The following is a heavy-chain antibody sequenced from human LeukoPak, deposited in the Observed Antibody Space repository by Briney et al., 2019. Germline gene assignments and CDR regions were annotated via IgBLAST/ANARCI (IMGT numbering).Heavy chain of an antibody. J-gene: IGHJ4*02. CDR3: ARRMGVVVPAAYFDY. CDR1: GGSISSSSYY. D-gene: IGHD2-2*01. Sequence: SETLSLTCTVSGGSISSSSYYWGWIRQPPGKGLEWIGSIYYSGSTYYNPSLKSRVTISVDTSKNQFSLKLSFVTAADTAVYYCARRMGVVVPAAYFDYWGQGTLVTVSS. CDR2: IYYSGST. V-gene: IGHV4-39*01.